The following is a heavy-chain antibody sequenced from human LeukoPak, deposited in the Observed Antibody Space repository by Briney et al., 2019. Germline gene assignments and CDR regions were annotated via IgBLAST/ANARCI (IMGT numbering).Heavy chain of an antibody. V-gene: IGHV1-2*06. D-gene: IGHD3-22*01. CDR3: ARDLVPSYYYDSSGYYTSDAFDI. CDR1: GYTFTGYY. CDR2: INPNSGGT. Sequence: ASVKVSCKASGYTFTGYYMHWVRQAHGQGLEWMGRINPNSGGTNYAQKFQGRVTMTRDTSISTAYMELSRLRSDDTAVYYCARDLVPSYYYDSSGYYTSDAFDIWGQGTMVTVSS. J-gene: IGHJ3*02.